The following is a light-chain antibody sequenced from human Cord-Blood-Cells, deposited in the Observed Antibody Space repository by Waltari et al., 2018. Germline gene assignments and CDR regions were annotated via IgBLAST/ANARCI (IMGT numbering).Light chain of an antibody. CDR2: QDS. J-gene: IGLJ1*01. V-gene: IGLV3-1*01. CDR1: KLGDKY. CDR3: QAWDSSTYV. Sequence: SYELTQPPSVSVSPGQTASIPCPGDKLGDKYACWYQQKPGQSPVLVIYQDSKRPSGIPRRFFGSNSWNTATLTISGTQAMDESDYYCQAWDSSTYVFETGTKVTVL.